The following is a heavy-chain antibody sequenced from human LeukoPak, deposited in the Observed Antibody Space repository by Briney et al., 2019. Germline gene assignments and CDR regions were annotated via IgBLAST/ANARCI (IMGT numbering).Heavy chain of an antibody. D-gene: IGHD3-22*01. Sequence: GASVKVSCKASGYTFTSYYMHWVRQAPGQGLEWMGIINPSGGSTSYAQKFQGRVTITADESTSTAYMELSSLRSEDTAVYYCARDRYYYDGLDYWGQGTLVTVSS. CDR3: ARDRYYYDGLDY. CDR2: INPSGGST. V-gene: IGHV1-46*01. CDR1: GYTFTSYY. J-gene: IGHJ4*02.